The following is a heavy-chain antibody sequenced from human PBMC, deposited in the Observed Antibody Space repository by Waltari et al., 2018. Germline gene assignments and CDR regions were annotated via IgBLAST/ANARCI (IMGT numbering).Heavy chain of an antibody. V-gene: IGHV1-69*10. CDR3: ARAEGGSYRVYYYYMDV. CDR1: GGTFSSYA. Sequence: QVQLVQSGAEVKKPGSSVKVSCKASGGTFSSYAISWVRQAPGQGLEWMGGIIPILGIANYAQKFQGRVTITADKSTSTAYMELSSLRSEDTAVYYCARAEGGSYRVYYYYMDVWGKGTTVTVSS. CDR2: IIPILGIA. D-gene: IGHD1-26*01. J-gene: IGHJ6*03.